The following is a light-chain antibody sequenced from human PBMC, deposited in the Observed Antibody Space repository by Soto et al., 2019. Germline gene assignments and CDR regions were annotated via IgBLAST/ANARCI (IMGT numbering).Light chain of an antibody. CDR2: GAS. CDR1: QSVSSSY. CDR3: QQYGSSTPST. V-gene: IGKV3-20*01. Sequence: EIVLTQSPGTLSLSPGERATLSCRASQSVSSSYLAWYQQKPGQAPRLLIYGASSRATGIPDTFSGSGSGTDFTLPISRLEPEDFAVNYCQQYGSSTPSTFGQGTRLEIK. J-gene: IGKJ5*01.